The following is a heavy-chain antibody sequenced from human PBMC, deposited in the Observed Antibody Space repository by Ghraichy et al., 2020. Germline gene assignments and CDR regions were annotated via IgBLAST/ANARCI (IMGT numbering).Heavy chain of an antibody. CDR3: ARVPSGAYYFDS. J-gene: IGHJ4*02. D-gene: IGHD2-15*01. CDR2: ISTGGSST. V-gene: IGHV3-74*01. CDR1: GFTFSSYW. Sequence: GGSLRLSCAASGFTFSSYWMHWVRQAPGKGLVWVSRISTGGSSTSYADSVKGRFTISRDNAKNTLYLQMNSLRAEDTAVYYCARVPSGAYYFDSWGQGTLVTVSS.